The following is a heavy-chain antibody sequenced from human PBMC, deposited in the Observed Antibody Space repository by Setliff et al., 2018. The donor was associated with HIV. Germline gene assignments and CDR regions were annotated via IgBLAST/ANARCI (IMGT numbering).Heavy chain of an antibody. CDR3: ARDRSDYYNLPGYFDH. V-gene: IGHV4-31*03. J-gene: IGHJ4*02. CDR2: IYYSGST. D-gene: IGHD3-3*01. Sequence: PSETLSLTCTVSGGSISSGGYYWSWIRQHPGKVLEWIGSIYYSGSTYYNPSLKSRVTISVDTSRNQFSLKLSSVTAADTAVYYCARDRSDYYNLPGYFDHWGQGTPVTVSS. CDR1: GGSISSGGYY.